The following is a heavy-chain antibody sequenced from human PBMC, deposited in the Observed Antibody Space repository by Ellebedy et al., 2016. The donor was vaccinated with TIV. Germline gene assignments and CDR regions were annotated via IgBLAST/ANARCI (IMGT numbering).Heavy chain of an antibody. CDR1: VYTFTDHY. CDR3: TKGGNIAAALPGLNRVVFDS. D-gene: IGHD2-2*02. Sequence: ASVKVSRXASVYTFTDHYLHWVRQPPGQGLEWMGWNNPRDGDTEYAQKFQDRVTLTRDTSITTAYMELSRLRSDDTAVYYCTKGGNIAAALPGLNRVVFDSWGQGALATVSS. V-gene: IGHV1-2*02. CDR2: NNPRDGDT. J-gene: IGHJ4*02.